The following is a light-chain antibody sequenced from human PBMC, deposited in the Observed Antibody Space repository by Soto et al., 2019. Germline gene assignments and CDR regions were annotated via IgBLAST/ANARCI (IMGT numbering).Light chain of an antibody. CDR2: GAS. Sequence: EIVLTQSPGTLSLSPGERATLSCRASQSVSSSYLAWYQQKPGQAPRLLIYGASSRATGIPDRFSGSGSGTDFTLTISRLEPEDFAVYYCQQYGSSWVTFGQGTKVEIK. V-gene: IGKV3-20*01. CDR1: QSVSSSY. CDR3: QQYGSSWVT. J-gene: IGKJ1*01.